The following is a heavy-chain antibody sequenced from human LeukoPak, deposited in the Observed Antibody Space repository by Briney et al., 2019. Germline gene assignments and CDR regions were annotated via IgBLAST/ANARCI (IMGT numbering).Heavy chain of an antibody. D-gene: IGHD1-1*01. CDR2: SNAGNGNT. CDR3: ARSRGPGTYYYYYMDV. V-gene: IGHV1-3*02. CDR1: GYTFTSYA. J-gene: IGHJ6*03. Sequence: ASVKVSCKASGYTFTSYAMHWVRQAPGQRLEWMGWSNAGNGNTKYSQEFQGRVTITRDTSASTAYMELSSLRSEDMAVYYCARSRGPGTYYYYYMDVWGKGTTVTVSS.